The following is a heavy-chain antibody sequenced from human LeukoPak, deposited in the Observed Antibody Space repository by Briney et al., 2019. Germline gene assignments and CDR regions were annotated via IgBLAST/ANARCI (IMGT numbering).Heavy chain of an antibody. J-gene: IGHJ4*02. CDR2: ISGSGGST. CDR1: GFTFSSYA. Sequence: GGSLRLSCAASGFTFSSYAMSWVRQAPGKGLEWVSAISGSGGSTYYADSVKGRFTISRDNSKNTLYVQMISLRAEDTAVYYCAKVDLIVVVPAAIRRFDYWGQGTLVTVSS. V-gene: IGHV3-23*01. CDR3: AKVDLIVVVPAAIRRFDY. D-gene: IGHD2-2*01.